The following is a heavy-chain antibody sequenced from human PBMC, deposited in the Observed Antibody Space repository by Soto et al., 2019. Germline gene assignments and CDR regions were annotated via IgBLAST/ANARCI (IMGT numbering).Heavy chain of an antibody. Sequence: GGSLRLSCAASGFTFSSYSMNWVRQAPGKGLEWVSSISSSSSYIYYADSVKGRFTISRDNAKNSLYLQMNSLRAEDTAVYYCARVADSNGNYYYGMDVWGQGTTVTVSS. CDR1: GFTFSSYS. D-gene: IGHD4-4*01. J-gene: IGHJ6*02. V-gene: IGHV3-21*01. CDR3: ARVADSNGNYYYGMDV. CDR2: ISSSSSYI.